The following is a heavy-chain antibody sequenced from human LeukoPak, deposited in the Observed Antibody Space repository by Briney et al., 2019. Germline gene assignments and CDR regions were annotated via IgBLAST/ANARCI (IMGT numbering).Heavy chain of an antibody. CDR1: GYTFIDYF. CDR3: ARDLSSTSNWEFDY. CDR2: LNPNNGDT. D-gene: IGHD7-27*01. J-gene: IGHJ4*02. Sequence: GASVKVSCKTSGYTFIDYFIHWVRQAPGQGLEWMGRLNPNNGDTYYAQDFQGRVTMTRDTSISTAYMELSRLTSDGTAVYYCARDLSSTSNWEFDYWGQGTLVTVSS. V-gene: IGHV1-2*06.